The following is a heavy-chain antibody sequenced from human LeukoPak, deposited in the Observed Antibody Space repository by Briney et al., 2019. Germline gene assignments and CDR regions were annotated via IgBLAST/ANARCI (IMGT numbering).Heavy chain of an antibody. CDR1: GFTFSSYA. CDR2: ISSNGGST. V-gene: IGHV3-64D*06. CDR3: VKDKAAYYYYYGMDV. D-gene: IGHD6-25*01. Sequence: GGSLRLSCSASGFTFSSYAMHWVRQAPGKGLEYVSAISSNGGSTYYADSVKGRFTISRDNSKNTLYLQMSSLRAEDTAVYYGVKDKAAYYYYYGMDVWGKGTTVTVSS. J-gene: IGHJ6*04.